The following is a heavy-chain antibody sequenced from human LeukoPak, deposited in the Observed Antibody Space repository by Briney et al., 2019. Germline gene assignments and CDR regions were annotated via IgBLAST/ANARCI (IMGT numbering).Heavy chain of an antibody. J-gene: IGHJ6*02. CDR3: AKDASGYYYGMDV. CDR1: GFTFSSYG. D-gene: IGHD3-10*01. V-gene: IGHV3-30*18. Sequence: GGSLRLSCAASGFTFSSYGMHWVRQAPGKGLEWVAVISYDGSNKYYADSVKGRFTISRDNSKNTLYLQMNSLRAEDTAVYYCAKDASGYYYGMDVWGQGTTVTVSS. CDR2: ISYDGSNK.